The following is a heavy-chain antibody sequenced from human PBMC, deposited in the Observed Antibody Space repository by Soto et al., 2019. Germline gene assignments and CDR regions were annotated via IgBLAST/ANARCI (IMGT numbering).Heavy chain of an antibody. CDR2: IYYSGST. CDR1: GGSISSSSYY. V-gene: IGHV4-39*01. J-gene: IGHJ4*02. Sequence: QLQLQESGPGLVKPSETLSLTCTVSGGSISSSSYYWGWIRQPPGKGLEWIGSIYYSGSTYYNPSLKSRVTISVDTSKNQFSLKLSSVTAADTAVYYCARASIAVAGNFDYWGQGTLVTVSS. D-gene: IGHD6-19*01. CDR3: ARASIAVAGNFDY.